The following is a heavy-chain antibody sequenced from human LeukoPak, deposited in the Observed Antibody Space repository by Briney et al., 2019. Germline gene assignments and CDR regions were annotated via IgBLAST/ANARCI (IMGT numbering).Heavy chain of an antibody. Sequence: GGSLRLSCAASGFTFSSYSMNWVRQAPGKGLEWVSSISSSSSYIYYADSVKGRFTISRDNSKNTLYLQMNSLRAEDTAIYYCAKEYTGTFSPFPSYFDNWGQGTLVTVSS. V-gene: IGHV3-21*04. CDR3: AKEYTGTFSPFPSYFDN. CDR2: ISSSSSYI. J-gene: IGHJ4*02. CDR1: GFTFSSYS. D-gene: IGHD1-26*01.